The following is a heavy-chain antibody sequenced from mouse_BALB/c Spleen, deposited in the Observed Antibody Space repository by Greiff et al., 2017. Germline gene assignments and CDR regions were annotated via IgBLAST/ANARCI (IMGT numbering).Heavy chain of an antibody. CDR2: INPSNGRT. D-gene: IGHD4-1*01. V-gene: IGHV1S81*02. Sequence: VQLQQPGAELVKPGASVKLSCKASGYTFTSYWMHWVKQRPGQGLEWIGEINPSNGRTNYNEKFKSKATLTVDKSSSTAYMQLSSLTSEDSAVYYCARGTGACAYWGQGTLVTVSA. J-gene: IGHJ3*01. CDR3: ARGTGACAY. CDR1: GYTFTSYW.